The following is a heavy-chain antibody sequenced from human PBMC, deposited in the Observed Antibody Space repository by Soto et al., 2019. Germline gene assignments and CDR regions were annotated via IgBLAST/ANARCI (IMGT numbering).Heavy chain of an antibody. J-gene: IGHJ6*03. CDR2: VWHDGSNK. CDR3: AREREYVDRDFYFYMDV. Sequence: QVQLVESGGGVVQPGRSLRLSCEASGFTFSRHAMHWVRQAPGKGLEWVAAVWHDGSNKYYADSVRGRFTISRDNSMNTLYLQMNALGAEDTAVYYWAREREYVDRDFYFYMDVWGKGTTVTGS. V-gene: IGHV3-33*01. D-gene: IGHD3-10*01. CDR1: GFTFSRHA.